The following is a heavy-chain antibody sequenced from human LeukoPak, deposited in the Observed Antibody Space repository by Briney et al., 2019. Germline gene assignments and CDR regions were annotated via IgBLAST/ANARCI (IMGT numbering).Heavy chain of an antibody. J-gene: IGHJ4*02. CDR3: AKDRYYYDSSGYLTPLDY. CDR2: ISGSGGST. D-gene: IGHD3-22*01. V-gene: IGHV3-23*01. Sequence: GGSLRLSCAASGFTFSSYAMSWVRQAPGKGLEWVSAISGSGGSTYYADSVKGRFTISRDNSKNTLYLQMNGLRAEDTAVYYCAKDRYYYDSSGYLTPLDYWGQGTLVTVSS. CDR1: GFTFSSYA.